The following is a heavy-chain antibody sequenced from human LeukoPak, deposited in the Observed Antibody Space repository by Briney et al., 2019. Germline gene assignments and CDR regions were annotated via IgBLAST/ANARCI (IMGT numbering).Heavy chain of an antibody. CDR3: AKDNGVTIFGDTDHNWFDP. CDR2: ISGSGGST. CDR1: GFTFSSYA. D-gene: IGHD3-3*01. Sequence: GGSLRLSCAASGFTFSSYAMSWVRQAPGKGLEWVSAISGSGGSTYYADSVKGRFTISRDNAKNSLYLQMNSLRAEDTALYYCAKDNGVTIFGDTDHNWFDPWGQGTLVTVSS. J-gene: IGHJ5*02. V-gene: IGHV3-23*01.